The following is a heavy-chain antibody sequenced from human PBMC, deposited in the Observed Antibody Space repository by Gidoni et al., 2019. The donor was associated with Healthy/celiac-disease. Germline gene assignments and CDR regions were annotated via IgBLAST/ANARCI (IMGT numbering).Heavy chain of an antibody. D-gene: IGHD6-25*01. CDR3: AKDRGREGSYYFDY. V-gene: IGHV3-30*18. J-gene: IGHJ4*02. CDR1: GFTFSSYG. Sequence: QVQLVESGGGVVQPGRSLRLSCAASGFTFSSYGMHWVRQAPGKGLEWVAVISYDGSNKYYADSVKGRFTISRDKSKNTLYLQMNSLRAEDTAVYYCAKDRGREGSYYFDYWGQGTLVTVSS. CDR2: ISYDGSNK.